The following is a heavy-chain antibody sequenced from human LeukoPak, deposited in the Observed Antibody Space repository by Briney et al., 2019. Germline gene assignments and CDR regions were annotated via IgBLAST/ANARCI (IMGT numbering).Heavy chain of an antibody. CDR2: ISYTGTT. CDR1: GASIRNKF. D-gene: IGHD5-18*01. V-gene: IGHV4-59*12. CDR3: ARLHVDTPMAADY. J-gene: IGHJ4*02. Sequence: SGTLSLTCDVSGASIRNKFWSWLRHPPGKALEWIGYISYTGTTNYNPSLQSRVTISVDTSKNQLSLKVTSVTTADTAVYYCARLHVDTPMAADYWGQGTLVTVSS.